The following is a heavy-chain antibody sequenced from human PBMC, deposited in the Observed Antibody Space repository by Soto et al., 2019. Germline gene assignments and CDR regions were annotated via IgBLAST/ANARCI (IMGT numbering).Heavy chain of an antibody. Sequence: SETLSLTCNISGGSSSSYYWSWIRQPPGKGLEWIGYMYYSGTTNYNPSLKSRVTITVDMSKNQFDLKLTSVTAADTAVYYCARWYAGYGMDVWGQGTTVTVSS. CDR1: GGSSSSYY. J-gene: IGHJ6*02. V-gene: IGHV4-59*08. CDR3: ARWYAGYGMDV. CDR2: MYYSGTT. D-gene: IGHD6-13*01.